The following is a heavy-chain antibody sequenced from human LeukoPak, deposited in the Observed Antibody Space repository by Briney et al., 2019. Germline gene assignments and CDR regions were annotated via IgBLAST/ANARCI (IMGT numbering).Heavy chain of an antibody. CDR3: ARIPSAIVPTIHYYYYMDV. CDR1: GYSFTSYW. Sequence: GESLKISCKGSGYSFTSYWSGWVRQMPGKGLEGMGIIYPGDSDTRYSPSFQGQVTISADKSISTAYLQWSSLKAPDTAMYYCARIPSAIVPTIHYYYYMDVWGKGTTVTVSS. CDR2: IYPGDSDT. V-gene: IGHV5-51*01. D-gene: IGHD5-12*01. J-gene: IGHJ6*03.